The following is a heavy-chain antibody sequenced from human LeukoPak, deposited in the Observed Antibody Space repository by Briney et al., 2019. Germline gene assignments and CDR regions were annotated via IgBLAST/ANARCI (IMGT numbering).Heavy chain of an antibody. CDR1: GGPFSGYY. V-gene: IGHV4-34*01. CDR3: ARALRSKKNIGFDY. D-gene: IGHD5-12*01. J-gene: IGHJ4*02. Sequence: SETLSLTCAVYGGPFSGYYWSWIRQPPGKGLEWIGEINHSGSTNYNPSLKSRVTISVDTSKNQFSLKLSSVTAADTAVYYCARALRSKKNIGFDYWGKGPLVTVS. CDR2: INHSGST.